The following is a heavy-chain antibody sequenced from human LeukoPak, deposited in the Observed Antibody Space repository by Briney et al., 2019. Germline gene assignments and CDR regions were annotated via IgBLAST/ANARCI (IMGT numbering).Heavy chain of an antibody. CDR3: QVQTLVRGIDY. D-gene: IGHD3-10*01. CDR2: IKEDGSQK. Sequence: PGGSLRLSCAASGFTFSSYAMSWVRQAPGKGLEWVANIKEDGSQKYYVDSVKGRFTISRDNAKNSLYLQMNSLRADDTAVYYCQVQTLVRGIDYWGQGTLVTVSS. J-gene: IGHJ4*02. CDR1: GFTFSSYA. V-gene: IGHV3-7*01.